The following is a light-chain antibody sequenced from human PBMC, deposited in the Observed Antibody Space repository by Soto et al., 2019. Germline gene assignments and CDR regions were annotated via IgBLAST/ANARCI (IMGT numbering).Light chain of an antibody. CDR3: QQYNAYST. CDR1: QGISTF. CDR2: DAS. Sequence: DIQLTQSPSFMSASVGDRVTITCRASQGISTFLASYQQHPGTAPKRLIYDASNLQSGVPSRFSGSGSGTEFTLTISSLQPDDFATYYCQQYNAYSTFGQGTKVDIK. J-gene: IGKJ1*01. V-gene: IGKV1-9*01.